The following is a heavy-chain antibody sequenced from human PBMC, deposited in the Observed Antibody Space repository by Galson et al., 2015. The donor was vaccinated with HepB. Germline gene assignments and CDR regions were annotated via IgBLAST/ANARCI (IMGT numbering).Heavy chain of an antibody. CDR2: ISYDGRNK. CDR1: GFTFSNYG. CDR3: AKDPYLYTALAGTMAGFDY. V-gene: IGHV3-30*18. J-gene: IGHJ4*02. Sequence: SLRLSCAASGFTFSNYGMHWVRQAPGKGLEWVAVISYDGRNKYDADSVKGRFTISRDNSKNTLYLQMNSLTAEDTALYYCAKDPYLYTALAGTMAGFDYWGQGTLVTVSS. D-gene: IGHD6-19*01.